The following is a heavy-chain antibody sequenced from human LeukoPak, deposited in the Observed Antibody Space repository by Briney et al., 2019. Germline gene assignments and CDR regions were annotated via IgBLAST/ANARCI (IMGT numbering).Heavy chain of an antibody. J-gene: IGHJ4*02. D-gene: IGHD3-22*01. CDR3: TTSTYYHTSASYYFEY. Sequence: AAVKVSCKVSGHTLNEKSIHLVRQAPGKGKEWVGSFDPEDGERIYAQKFQGRVTMTEDTSTDTAYMELTSLRSEDTAVFYCTTSTYYHTSASYYFEYWGQGTLVTVSS. CDR1: GHTLNEKS. V-gene: IGHV1-24*01. CDR2: FDPEDGER.